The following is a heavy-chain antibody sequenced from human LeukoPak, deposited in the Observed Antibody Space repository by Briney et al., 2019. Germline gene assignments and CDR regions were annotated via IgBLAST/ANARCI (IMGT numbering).Heavy chain of an antibody. CDR3: ATEGYSASDSVY. V-gene: IGHV3-66*02. CDR1: GFTVSNNY. CDR2: IYSGGST. Sequence: PGGSLRLSCAASGFTVSNNYMSRVRQAPGKGLEWVSLIYSGGSTYYADSVKGRFIISRDNSKNTLYLQMNSLRGEDTAMYYCATEGYSASDSVYWGQGTLVTVSS. J-gene: IGHJ4*02. D-gene: IGHD6-13*01.